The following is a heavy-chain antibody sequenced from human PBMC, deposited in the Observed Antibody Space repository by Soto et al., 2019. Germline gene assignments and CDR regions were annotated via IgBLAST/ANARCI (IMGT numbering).Heavy chain of an antibody. J-gene: IGHJ6*02. D-gene: IGHD1-26*01. Sequence: QVQLQESGPGLVKPSGTLSLTCAVSGGCISSSNWLRGVRQPPGKGLAWIGESYQSGSTNYNPSLKSRVTISVDKSKNPFSRTLSSVTAAATAVYYCARGSGCYYSGRDVWGQGTTVTVSS. CDR3: ARGSGCYYSGRDV. CDR2: SYQSGST. V-gene: IGHV4-4*02. CDR1: GGCISSSNW.